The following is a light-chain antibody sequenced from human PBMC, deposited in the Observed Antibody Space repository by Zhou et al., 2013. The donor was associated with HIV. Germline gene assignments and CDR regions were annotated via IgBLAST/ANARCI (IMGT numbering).Light chain of an antibody. V-gene: IGKV1-5*03. CDR1: QSISSW. J-gene: IGKJ1*01. CDR2: KAS. Sequence: DIQMTQSPSTLSASVGDRVTITCRASQSISSWLAWYQQKPGKAPKLLIYKASSLESEVPSRFSGSGSGTEFTLTISSLQPDDFATYYCQQCDAYPRTFGQGT. CDR3: QQCDAYPRT.